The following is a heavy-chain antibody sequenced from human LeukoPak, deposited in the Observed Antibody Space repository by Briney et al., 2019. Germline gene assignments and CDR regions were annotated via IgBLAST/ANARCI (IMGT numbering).Heavy chain of an antibody. Sequence: SVKVSCKASGGTFSSYAISWARQAPGQGLEWMGRIIPIFGTANYAQKFQGRVTITTDESTSTAYMELSSLRSEDTAVYYCARGPCSSTSCLTEINFDYWGQGTLVTVSS. D-gene: IGHD2-2*01. V-gene: IGHV1-69*05. J-gene: IGHJ4*02. CDR2: IIPIFGTA. CDR3: ARGPCSSTSCLTEINFDY. CDR1: GGTFSSYA.